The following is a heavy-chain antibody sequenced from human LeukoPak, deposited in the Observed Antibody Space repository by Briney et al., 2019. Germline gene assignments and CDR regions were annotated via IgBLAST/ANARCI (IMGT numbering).Heavy chain of an antibody. CDR1: GFTFSSYA. CDR2: ISYDGSNK. Sequence: GGSLRLSCAASGFTFSSYAMHWVRQAPGKGLEWVAVISYDGSNKYYADSVKGRFTISRENSKNTLYLQMNSLRAEDTAVYYCARSPSSGYPRHFDYWGQGTLVTVSS. V-gene: IGHV3-30*04. CDR3: ARSPSSGYPRHFDY. D-gene: IGHD3-22*01. J-gene: IGHJ4*02.